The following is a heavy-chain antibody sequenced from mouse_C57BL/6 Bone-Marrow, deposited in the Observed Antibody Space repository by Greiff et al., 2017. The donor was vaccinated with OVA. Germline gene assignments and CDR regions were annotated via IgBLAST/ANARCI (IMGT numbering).Heavy chain of an antibody. J-gene: IGHJ2*01. D-gene: IGHD1-1*01. CDR2: IYPGSGST. Sequence: QVQLQQPGAELVKPGASVKMSCKASGYTFTSYWITWVKQRPGQGLEWIGDIYPGSGSTNYNEKFKSKATLTVDTSSSTAYMQLSSLTSEDSAVYYWALGNYYGSRRYYFDYWGQGTTLTVSS. CDR1: GYTFTSYW. V-gene: IGHV1-55*01. CDR3: ALGNYYGSRRYYFDY.